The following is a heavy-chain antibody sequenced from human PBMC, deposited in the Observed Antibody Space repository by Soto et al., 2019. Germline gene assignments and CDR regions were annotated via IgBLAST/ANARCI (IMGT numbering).Heavy chain of an antibody. J-gene: IGHJ6*02. V-gene: IGHV4-31*03. CDR1: GGSITSGGYY. Sequence: SETLSLTCTVSGGSITSGGYYWSWIRQHPGKGLEWIGYIYYSGSTYYNPSLKSRVTISVDTSKNQFSLKLSSVTAADTAVYYCARGGLGYCSGGSCYSAELSRYYYGMDVWGQGTTVTVSS. CDR2: IYYSGST. D-gene: IGHD2-15*01. CDR3: ARGGLGYCSGGSCYSAELSRYYYGMDV.